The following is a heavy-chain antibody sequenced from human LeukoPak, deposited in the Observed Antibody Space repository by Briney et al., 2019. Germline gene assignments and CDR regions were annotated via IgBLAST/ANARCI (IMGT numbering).Heavy chain of an antibody. V-gene: IGHV4-59*11. J-gene: IGHJ4*02. CDR3: ARDGGSSGYFDY. Sequence: PSETLSLTCTVSGGSISSHYWSWIRQPPGKGLEWIGYIYYSGSTNYNPSLKSRVTISVDTSENQFSLKLSSVTAADTAVYYCARDGGSSGYFDYWGQGTLVTVSS. CDR2: IYYSGST. D-gene: IGHD3-22*01. CDR1: GGSISSHY.